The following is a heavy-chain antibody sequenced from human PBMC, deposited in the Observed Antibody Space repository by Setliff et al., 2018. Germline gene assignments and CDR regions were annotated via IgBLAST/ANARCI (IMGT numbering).Heavy chain of an antibody. CDR3: ARGPPRIVVPSTKAWFDP. Sequence: SSETLSLTCTVSGGSISSYYWSWIRQPPGKGLEWIGYIYYSGSTNYHPSLKSRVAILADTSTNQLSLKLSSVTAADTAVYYCARGPPRIVVPSTKAWFDPWGQGTLVTVSS. CDR1: GGSISSYY. V-gene: IGHV4-59*12. CDR2: IYYSGST. J-gene: IGHJ5*02. D-gene: IGHD2-2*01.